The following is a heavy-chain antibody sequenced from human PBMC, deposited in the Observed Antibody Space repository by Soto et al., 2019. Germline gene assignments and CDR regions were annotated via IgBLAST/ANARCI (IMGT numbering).Heavy chain of an antibody. V-gene: IGHV3-30*19. CDR1: GFSFNNYG. CDR3: ARGGFGDTAVGIDY. Sequence: GGSLRLSCAASGFSFNNYGIHWVRQAPGKGLEWVSFISYDGNNKKYADTVRGRFTISRDNSQKMLYLQMNSLRAEDTAVYYCARGGFGDTAVGIDYWGQGTLVTVSS. CDR2: ISYDGNNK. D-gene: IGHD5-18*01. J-gene: IGHJ4*02.